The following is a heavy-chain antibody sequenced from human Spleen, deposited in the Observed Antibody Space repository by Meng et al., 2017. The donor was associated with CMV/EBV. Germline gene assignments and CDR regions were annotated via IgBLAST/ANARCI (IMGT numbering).Heavy chain of an antibody. J-gene: IGHJ4*03. V-gene: IGHV3-21*01. CDR1: GFTFSTYS. CDR3: ARSSVITYSLDY. CDR2: ISVSSSYI. Sequence: GESLKISCAVSGFTFSTYSMNWVRQAPGKGLEWVSSISVSSSYIYYADSVKGRFTISRDNAKNSLYLQMNSLRAEDTAVYYCARSSVITYSLDYWGQGTTVTVSS. D-gene: IGHD3-10*01.